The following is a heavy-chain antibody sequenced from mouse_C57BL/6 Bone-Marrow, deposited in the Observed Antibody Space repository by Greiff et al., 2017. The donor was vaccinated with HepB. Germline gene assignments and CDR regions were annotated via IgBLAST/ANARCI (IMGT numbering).Heavy chain of an antibody. CDR2: IDPSDSYT. V-gene: IGHV1-59*01. CDR1: GYTFTSYW. D-gene: IGHD1-1*01. Sequence: QVQLQQPGAELVRPGTSVKLSCKASGYTFTSYWMHWVKQRPGQGLEWIGVIDPSDSYTNYNQKFKGKATLTVDTSSSTAYMQLSSLTSEDSAVYYCARCGGYYYGRLDYWGQGTTRTVSS. CDR3: ARCGGYYYGRLDY. J-gene: IGHJ2*01.